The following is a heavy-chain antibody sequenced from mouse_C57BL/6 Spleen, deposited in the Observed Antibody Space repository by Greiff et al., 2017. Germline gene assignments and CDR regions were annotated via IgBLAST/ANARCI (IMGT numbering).Heavy chain of an antibody. Sequence: EVKLQESGPGLVKPSQSLSLTCSVTGYSITSGYYWNWIRQFPGNKLEWMGYISYDGSNNYNPSLKNRISITRDTSKNQFFLKLNSVTTEDTATYYCGHGYYLYAMDYWGQGTSVTVSS. J-gene: IGHJ4*01. CDR2: ISYDGSN. CDR1: GYSITSGYY. V-gene: IGHV3-6*01. CDR3: GHGYYLYAMDY. D-gene: IGHD2-3*01.